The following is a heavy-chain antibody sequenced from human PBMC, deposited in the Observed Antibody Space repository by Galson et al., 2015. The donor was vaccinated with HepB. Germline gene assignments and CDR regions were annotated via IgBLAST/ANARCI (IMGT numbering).Heavy chain of an antibody. CDR2: IDWGDKK. J-gene: IGHJ6*02. Sequence: PALVKPTQTLTLTCSCSGFSLTTSAMRVSWIRQPPGKALEWLARIDWGDKKFYSTSLRTRLTISKDTSKNQVVLTMTDMDPVDTATYFCARTSGYNYGDYYYYGMDVWGQGTTVTVSS. V-gene: IGHV2-70*04. D-gene: IGHD5-18*01. CDR1: GFSLTTSAMR. CDR3: ARTSGYNYGDYYYYGMDV.